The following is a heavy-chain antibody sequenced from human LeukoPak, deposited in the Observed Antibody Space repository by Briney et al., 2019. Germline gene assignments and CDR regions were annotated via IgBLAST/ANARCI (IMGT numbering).Heavy chain of an antibody. D-gene: IGHD3-3*01. V-gene: IGHV1-2*02. CDR1: GYTFTGYY. Sequence: ASVKVSCKASGYTFTGYYMHWVRQAPGQGLGWMGWINPNSGGTNYAQKFQGRVTMTRDTSISTAYMELSRLRSDDSAVYYCARGYEFYYYYGRDVWCQGTTVTVCS. CDR2: INPNSGGT. J-gene: IGHJ6*02. CDR3: ARGYEFYYYYGRDV.